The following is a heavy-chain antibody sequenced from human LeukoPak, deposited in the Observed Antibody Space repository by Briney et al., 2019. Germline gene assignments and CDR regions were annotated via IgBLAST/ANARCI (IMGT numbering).Heavy chain of an antibody. J-gene: IGHJ4*02. CDR3: ARDFVHGYNYSWPSN. V-gene: IGHV3-7*01. Sequence: GGSLRLSCAASGFTFSSYWMSWVRQAPGKGLECVANIKQDGSEKYYVDSVKGRFTISRDNAKNSLSLQMNSLRAEDTAVYYCARDFVHGYNYSWPSNWGQGTLATVSS. D-gene: IGHD5-24*01. CDR1: GFTFSSYW. CDR2: IKQDGSEK.